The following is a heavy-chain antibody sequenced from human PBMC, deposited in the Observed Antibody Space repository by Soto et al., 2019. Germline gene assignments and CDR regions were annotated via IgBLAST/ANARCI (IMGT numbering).Heavy chain of an antibody. D-gene: IGHD6-19*01. V-gene: IGHV1-18*01. CDR1: GYTFTSYG. Sequence: QVQLVQSGAEVKKPGASVKVSCKASGYTFTSYGISWVRQAPGQGLEWMGWISAYNGNTNYAQKLQGRATXTXGPXTITAYMELRSLRSDDTAVYYCARQPVAGTAFFDYWGQGTLVTVSS. CDR3: ARQPVAGTAFFDY. CDR2: ISAYNGNT. J-gene: IGHJ4*02.